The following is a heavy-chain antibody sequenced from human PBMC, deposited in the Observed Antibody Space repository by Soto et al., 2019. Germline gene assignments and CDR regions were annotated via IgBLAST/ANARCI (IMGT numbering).Heavy chain of an antibody. CDR1: GFTFSSYG. CDR2: ISYDGSNK. CDR3: AKDRRPNYYYGMDV. Sequence: QVQLVESGGGVVQPGRSLRLSCAASGFTFSSYGMHWVRQAPGKGLEWVAVISYDGSNKYYADSVKGRLTISRDNSKNTLYLQMNSLIAEDTAVYYCAKDRRPNYYYGMDVWGQGTTVTVSS. D-gene: IGHD6-25*01. V-gene: IGHV3-30*18. J-gene: IGHJ6*02.